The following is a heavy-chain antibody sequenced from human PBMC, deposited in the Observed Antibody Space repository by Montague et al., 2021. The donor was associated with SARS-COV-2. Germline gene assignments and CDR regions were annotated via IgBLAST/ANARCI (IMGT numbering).Heavy chain of an antibody. CDR1: GGSINSSSYY. Sequence: SETLSLTCTVSGGSINSSSYYWGWIRQSPGKGLEWIGCIYYSGSTYHNPSLKSRVTMSVDTSQNPFSLKLSSVTAADTAVYYCARRDLRWQRWGYYDYWGQGTLVTVSS. D-gene: IGHD5-12*01. CDR2: IYYSGST. J-gene: IGHJ4*02. V-gene: IGHV4-39*01. CDR3: ARRDLRWQRWGYYDY.